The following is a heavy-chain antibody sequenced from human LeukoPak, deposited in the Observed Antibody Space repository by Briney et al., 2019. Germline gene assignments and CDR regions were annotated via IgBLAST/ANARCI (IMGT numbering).Heavy chain of an antibody. CDR2: ISGDANST. Sequence: GGSLRLSCVASGFTLNDYALHWVRQAPGKGLEWISLISGDANSTYYADSVKGRFTISRDNSKNTLYLQMNSLRAEDTAVYYCAKSLSVMVRGVIRGLPSDYWGQGTLVTVSS. D-gene: IGHD3-10*01. CDR3: AKSLSVMVRGVIRGLPSDY. V-gene: IGHV3-43*02. CDR1: GFTLNDYA. J-gene: IGHJ4*02.